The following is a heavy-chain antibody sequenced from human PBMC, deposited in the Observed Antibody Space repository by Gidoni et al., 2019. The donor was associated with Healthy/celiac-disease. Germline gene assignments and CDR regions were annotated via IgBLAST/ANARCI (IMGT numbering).Heavy chain of an antibody. CDR1: GFTFSSYA. V-gene: IGHV3-30-3*01. Sequence: GRGVIQPGRSLRLSCAASGFTFSSYAMHWVRQAPGKGLEWVAVISYDGSNKYYADSVKGRFTISRDNSKNTLYLQMNSLRAEDTAVYYCARDSRCSGGSCFDYWGQGTLVTVSS. J-gene: IGHJ4*02. D-gene: IGHD2-15*01. CDR2: ISYDGSNK. CDR3: ARDSRCSGGSCFDY.